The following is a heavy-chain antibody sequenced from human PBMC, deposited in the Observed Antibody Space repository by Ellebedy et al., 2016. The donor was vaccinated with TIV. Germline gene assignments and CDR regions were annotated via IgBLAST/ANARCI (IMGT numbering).Heavy chain of an antibody. D-gene: IGHD3-22*01. CDR1: GFTFGDYA. J-gene: IGHJ4*02. CDR3: ARDLGSGYYPYYFDH. Sequence: PGGSLRLSCTGFGFTFGDYAMTWFRQAPGKGLEWVGFNRNKAYGGTKEYAASVKGRFSISRDDVKGIAYLQMTSLKSEDTSVYFCARDLGSGYYPYYFDHWGQGTLVTVSS. V-gene: IGHV3-49*03. CDR2: NRNKAYGGTK.